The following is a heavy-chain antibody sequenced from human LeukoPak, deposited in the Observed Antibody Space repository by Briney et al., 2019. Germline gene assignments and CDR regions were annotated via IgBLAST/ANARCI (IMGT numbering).Heavy chain of an antibody. V-gene: IGHV4-59*08. CDR2: IYYSGST. CDR1: GGSISSYY. CDR3: ARLSDSSGYYYVRPLYFDY. D-gene: IGHD3-22*01. J-gene: IGHJ4*02. Sequence: SETLSLTCTVPGGSISSYYWSWIRQPPGKGLEWIGYIYYSGSTNYNPSLKSRVTISVDTSKNQFSLKLSSVTAADTAVYYCARLSDSSGYYYVRPLYFDYWGQGTLVTVSS.